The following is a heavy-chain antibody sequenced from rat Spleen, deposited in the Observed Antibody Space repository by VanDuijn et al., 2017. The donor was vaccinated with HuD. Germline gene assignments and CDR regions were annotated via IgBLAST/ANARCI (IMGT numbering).Heavy chain of an antibody. CDR3: AKGGYNYGWFAY. CDR1: GFTFNNYW. Sequence: EVQLVESRGGLVQPGRSLKLSCVASGFTFNNYWMTWVRQAPTTGLEWVASISTGGGNTYYRDSVKGRFTISRDNAKNTLYLQMDSLRSEDTATYYCAKGGYNYGWFAYWGQGVMVTVSS. D-gene: IGHD1-4*01. CDR2: ISTGGGNT. J-gene: IGHJ2*01. V-gene: IGHV5S13*01.